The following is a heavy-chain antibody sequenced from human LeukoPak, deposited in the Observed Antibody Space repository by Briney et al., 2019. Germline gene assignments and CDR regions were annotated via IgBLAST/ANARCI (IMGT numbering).Heavy chain of an antibody. CDR3: ARDKGTTCIDN. J-gene: IGHJ4*02. D-gene: IGHD4-17*01. Sequence: GRSLRLSCAASGFTFSSYAMHWVRQAPGKGLEWVAMISYGGNNKYHADSVKGRFTISRDNSKNTLYVQMNSLRSEDTAVYYCARDKGTTCIDNWGQGALVTVSS. CDR2: ISYGGNNK. V-gene: IGHV3-30-3*01. CDR1: GFTFSSYA.